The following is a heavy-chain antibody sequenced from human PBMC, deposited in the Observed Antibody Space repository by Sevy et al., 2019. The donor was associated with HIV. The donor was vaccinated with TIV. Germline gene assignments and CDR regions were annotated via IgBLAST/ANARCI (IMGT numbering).Heavy chain of an antibody. J-gene: IGHJ3*01. CDR3: ARPYGSGSWEAFDV. V-gene: IGHV3-21*01. CDR2: ISGSSNYI. Sequence: GGSLRLSCAASGFSFSSYTMNWVRQAPGQGLEWVSSISGSSNYIYYADSLKGRFTISRDNAKNSLYLQMHSLRADDTAPSFCARPYGSGSWEAFDVWGQGTVVTVSS. CDR1: GFSFSSYT. D-gene: IGHD3-10*01.